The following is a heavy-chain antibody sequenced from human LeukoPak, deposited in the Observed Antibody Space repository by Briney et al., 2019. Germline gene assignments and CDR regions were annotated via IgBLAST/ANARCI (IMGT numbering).Heavy chain of an antibody. V-gene: IGHV3-11*01. J-gene: IGHJ6*03. CDR2: ISSSVSTI. CDR3: AREATGDYYYYMDV. CDR1: GFTFSDYY. Sequence: GGSLRLSCAASGFTFSDYYVIWIRQAPGKGLEWISYISSSVSTIYYADSVKGRFTISRDNAKNSLYLQMNSLRAEDTAVYYCAREATGDYYYYMDVWGKGTTVTVSS.